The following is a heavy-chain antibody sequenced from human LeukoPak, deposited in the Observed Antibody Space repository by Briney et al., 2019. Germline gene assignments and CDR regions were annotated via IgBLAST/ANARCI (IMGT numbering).Heavy chain of an antibody. J-gene: IGHJ4*02. Sequence: PGGSLRLSCAASGFTFFSEVMTWVRQAPGKGLEWVSSISGSGNVTYYPDSVKGRFTISRHNSKNTLFLQINSLRVEDTAIYFCAKGGTFFEYWARGARITVSS. CDR2: ISGSGNVT. CDR3: AKGGTFFEY. V-gene: IGHV3-23*01. CDR1: GFTFFSEV. D-gene: IGHD1-7*01.